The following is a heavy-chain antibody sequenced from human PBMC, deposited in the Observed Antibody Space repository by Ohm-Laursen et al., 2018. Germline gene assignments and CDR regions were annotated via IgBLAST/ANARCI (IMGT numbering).Heavy chain of an antibody. V-gene: IGHV3-30*03. J-gene: IGHJ3*02. CDR2: ISYDGSNK. Sequence: SLRLSCTASGFTFSSYGMHWVRQAPGKGLEWVAVISYDGSNKYYADSVKGRFTISRDNSKNTLYLQMNSLRAEDTAVYYCARARDYGIDAFDIWGQGTMVTVSS. CDR1: GFTFSSYG. CDR3: ARARDYGIDAFDI. D-gene: IGHD4-17*01.